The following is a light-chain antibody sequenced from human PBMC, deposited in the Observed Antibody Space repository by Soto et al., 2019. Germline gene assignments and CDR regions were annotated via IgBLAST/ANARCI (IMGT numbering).Light chain of an antibody. CDR3: QQFDSGLT. J-gene: IGKJ4*01. CDR2: DSS. V-gene: IGKV1-33*01. Sequence: DIQMTQSPSSLSASVGDRVTITCQASQDITKYLNWYQQKPGKAPKLLIYDSSNLETGVPSRFSGHGSGTDFTLTISSLQPEDIGTYYCQQFDSGLTFGGGTKVEIK. CDR1: QDITKY.